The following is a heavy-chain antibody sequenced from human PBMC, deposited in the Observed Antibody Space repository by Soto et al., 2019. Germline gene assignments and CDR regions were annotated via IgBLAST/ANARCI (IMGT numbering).Heavy chain of an antibody. CDR3: ARERGGYGLFDS. J-gene: IGHJ4*02. CDR2: IYPSGMP. CDR1: GSSISNAAYS. Sequence: ALSVSGTVSGSSISNAAYSWSWIRQPPGKGLEWIGYIYPSGMPFYNPSLRSRVTISIDRSNDQFSLNLKSVTAADTAVYYCARERGGYGLFDSWGQGTLVTVS. V-gene: IGHV4-30-2*01. D-gene: IGHD5-18*01.